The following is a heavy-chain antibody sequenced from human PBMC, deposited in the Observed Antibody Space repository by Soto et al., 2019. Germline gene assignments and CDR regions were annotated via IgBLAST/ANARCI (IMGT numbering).Heavy chain of an antibody. Sequence: SETLSLTCTVSGGSISSGGYYWSWIRQHPGKGLEWIGYIYYSGSTYYNPSLKSRVTISVDTSKNQFSLKLSSVTAADTAVYYCARDRRAQYYYDSSGYYNAFDIWGQGTMVTVSS. CDR3: ARDRRAQYYYDSSGYYNAFDI. D-gene: IGHD3-22*01. CDR1: GGSISSGGYY. J-gene: IGHJ3*02. V-gene: IGHV4-31*03. CDR2: IYYSGST.